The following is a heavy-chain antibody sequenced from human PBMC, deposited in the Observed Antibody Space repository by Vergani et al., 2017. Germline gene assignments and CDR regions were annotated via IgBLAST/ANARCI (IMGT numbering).Heavy chain of an antibody. J-gene: IGHJ6*03. D-gene: IGHD3-3*01. CDR3: ARVQELYDFWSGYRVRYYYYMDV. Sequence: QVQLQESGAGLLKPSETLSLTCAVYVGSFSGYYWSWIRQPPGKGLEWIGEINHSGSTNYNPSLKSRVTISVDTSKNQFSLKLSSVTAADTAVYYCARVQELYDFWSGYRVRYYYYMDVWGKGTTVTVSS. CDR2: INHSGST. V-gene: IGHV4-34*01. CDR1: VGSFSGYY.